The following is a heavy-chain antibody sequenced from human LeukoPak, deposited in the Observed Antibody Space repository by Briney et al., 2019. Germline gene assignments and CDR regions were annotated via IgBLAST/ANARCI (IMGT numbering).Heavy chain of an antibody. Sequence: ASVKVSCKASGYTFTSYYMHWVRQAPGQGLEWMGIINPSGGSTSYAQKFQGRVTMTRDMSTSTVYMELSSLRAEDTAVYYCARDRHKYNYDGSGYPPYWGQGTLVTVSS. CDR2: INPSGGST. V-gene: IGHV1-46*01. CDR3: ARDRHKYNYDGSGYPPY. CDR1: GYTFTSYY. D-gene: IGHD3-22*01. J-gene: IGHJ4*02.